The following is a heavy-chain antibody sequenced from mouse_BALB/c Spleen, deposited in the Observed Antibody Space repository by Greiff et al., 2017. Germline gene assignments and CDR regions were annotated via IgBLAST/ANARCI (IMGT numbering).Heavy chain of an antibody. V-gene: IGHV3-2*02. CDR3: ARWNGYDGTYFDY. Sequence: EVQLQESGPGLVKPSQSLSLTCTVTGYSITSDYAWNWIRQFPGNKLEWMGYISYSGSTSYNPSLKSRISITRDTSKNQFFLQLNSVTTEDTATYYCARWNGYDGTYFDYWGQGTTLTVSS. CDR2: ISYSGST. CDR1: GYSITSDYA. D-gene: IGHD2-2*01. J-gene: IGHJ2*01.